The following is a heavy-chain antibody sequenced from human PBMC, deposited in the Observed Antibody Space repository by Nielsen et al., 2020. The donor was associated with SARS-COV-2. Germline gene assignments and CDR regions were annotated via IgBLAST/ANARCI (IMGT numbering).Heavy chain of an antibody. CDR3: ARDGPTRATATDY. J-gene: IGHJ4*02. CDR1: GFTFSSYG. V-gene: IGHV3-30*03. D-gene: IGHD2-2*01. Sequence: GESLKISCAASGFTFSSYGMHWVRQAPGKGLEWVAVISYDGSNKYYADSVKGRFTISRDNSKNTLYLQMNSLRAEDTAVYFCARDGPTRATATDYWGQGTLVTVS. CDR2: ISYDGSNK.